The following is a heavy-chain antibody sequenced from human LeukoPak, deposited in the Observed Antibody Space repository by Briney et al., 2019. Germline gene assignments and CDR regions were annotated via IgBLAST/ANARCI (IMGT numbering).Heavy chain of an antibody. J-gene: IGHJ2*01. Sequence: GGSLRLSCAASGFIVSNYCVMWVRQASGKGLEWVATMNADENQKLYADSMEGRFTISRDNGKNSLYLQIDSLRVDDTAVYYCAGGVGWHFALWGRGTLVTVSS. CDR2: MNADENQK. D-gene: IGHD3-10*01. CDR3: AGGVGWHFAL. CDR1: GFIVSNYC. V-gene: IGHV3-7*01.